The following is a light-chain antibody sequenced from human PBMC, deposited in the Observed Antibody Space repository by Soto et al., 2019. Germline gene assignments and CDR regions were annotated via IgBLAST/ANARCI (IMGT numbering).Light chain of an antibody. V-gene: IGKV3-15*01. Sequence: EIVMTQSPATLYVSPGERETLSCRASQSVSSNLAWNQQKPGQAPRLLIYGASTRATGIPARFSGSGSGTEFTLTISSLQSEDFAVYYCQQYNNWWTFGQGTKVEIK. J-gene: IGKJ1*01. CDR1: QSVSSN. CDR2: GAS. CDR3: QQYNNWWT.